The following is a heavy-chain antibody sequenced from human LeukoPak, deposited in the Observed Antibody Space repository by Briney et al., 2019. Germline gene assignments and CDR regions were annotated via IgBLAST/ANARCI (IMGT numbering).Heavy chain of an antibody. CDR2: IYHSGST. J-gene: IGHJ4*02. CDR3: ARVTSSGYYYRFDY. Sequence: PSETLSLTCTVSGYSISSGYYWGWIRQPPGKGLEWIGSIYHSGSTYYNPSLKSRVTISVDTSKNQFSLKLSSVTAADTAVYYCARVTSSGYYYRFDYWGQGTLVTVSS. CDR1: GYSISSGYY. V-gene: IGHV4-38-2*02. D-gene: IGHD3-22*01.